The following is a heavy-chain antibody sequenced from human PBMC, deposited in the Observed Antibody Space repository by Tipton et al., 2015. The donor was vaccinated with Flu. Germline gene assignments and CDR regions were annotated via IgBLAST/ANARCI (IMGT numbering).Heavy chain of an antibody. D-gene: IGHD6-19*01. Sequence: LRLSCSVSGGSISTYYWSWIRQPAGKGLEWVGHFYNNGSTRYNPSLTNRCTMSADTSRSQFSLKVTSVTAADTAVYFCAREGDDYSRGWYASWGQGILVTVSS. CDR1: GGSISTYY. CDR2: FYNNGST. J-gene: IGHJ5*02. V-gene: IGHV4-4*07. CDR3: AREGDDYSRGWYAS.